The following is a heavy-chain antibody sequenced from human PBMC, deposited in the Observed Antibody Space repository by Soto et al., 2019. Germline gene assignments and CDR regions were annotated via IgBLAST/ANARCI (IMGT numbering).Heavy chain of an antibody. J-gene: IGHJ6*03. CDR2: ISAYNGNT. V-gene: IGHV1-18*01. CDR3: AMHCSSTSCYAGDYHYMDV. Sequence: GASVKVSCKASGYTFNSYGISWVRQAPGQGLEWMGWISAYNGNTNYAQKLQGRVTMTTDTSTSTAYMELRSLRSDDTAVYYCAMHCSSTSCYAGDYHYMDVWGKGTTVTVSS. CDR1: GYTFNSYG. D-gene: IGHD2-2*01.